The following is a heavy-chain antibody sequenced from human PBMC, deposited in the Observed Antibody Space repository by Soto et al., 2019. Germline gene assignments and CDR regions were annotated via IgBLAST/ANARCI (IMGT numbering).Heavy chain of an antibody. D-gene: IGHD2-15*01. J-gene: IGHJ5*02. CDR3: ARGADIVGLFDP. V-gene: IGHV3-74*01. CDR2: INKDGSST. Sequence: EVQLVESGGGLVQPGGSLRLSCAASGFIFSDYWMHWVRQAPGKGLVWVSHINKDGSSTNYADSVKGRFTISRDNAKNTLYLQMNSLRAEDTAVYYCARGADIVGLFDPWGQGTLVTVSS. CDR1: GFIFSDYW.